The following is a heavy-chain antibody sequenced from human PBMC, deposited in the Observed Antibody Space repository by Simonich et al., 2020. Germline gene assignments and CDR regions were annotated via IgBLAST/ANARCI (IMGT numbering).Heavy chain of an antibody. Sequence: QVQLVQSGAEVKKPGASVKVSCKASGYTFTGYYMHWVRQAPGQGLEMMGWINPNSGGKNYAQKFQGRVTMTRDTSISTAYMELSRLRSDDTAVYYCARSHIAAAGTGYFQHWGQGTLVTVSS. D-gene: IGHD6-13*01. V-gene: IGHV1-2*02. CDR3: ARSHIAAAGTGYFQH. J-gene: IGHJ1*01. CDR1: GYTFTGYY. CDR2: INPNSGGK.